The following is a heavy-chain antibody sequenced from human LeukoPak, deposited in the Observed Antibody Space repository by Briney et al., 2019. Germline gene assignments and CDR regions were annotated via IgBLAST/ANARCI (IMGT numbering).Heavy chain of an antibody. J-gene: IGHJ4*02. V-gene: IGHV4-30-4*08. CDR2: IYYSGST. CDR3: ARATGTPPGFDY. Sequence: KTSETLSLTCTVSGGSISSGDYYWRWIRQPPGKGLEWIGYIYYSGSTYYNPSLKSRVTISVDTSKNQFSLKLSSVTAADTAVYYCARATGTPPGFDYWGQGTLVTVSS. CDR1: GGSISSGDYY. D-gene: IGHD1-1*01.